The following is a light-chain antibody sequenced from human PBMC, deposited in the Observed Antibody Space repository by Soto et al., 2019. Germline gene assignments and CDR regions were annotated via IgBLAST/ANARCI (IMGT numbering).Light chain of an antibody. CDR1: QSVLYSSNNNNY. V-gene: IGKV4-1*01. J-gene: IGKJ2*01. CDR2: WAS. Sequence: DIVMTQSPDSLAVSLGERATINCKSSQSVLYSSNNNNYLAWYQQKPGQPPKLLIYWASTREFGVPDRFSGSGSGTDFTLTISSLQAEDVAVYYCQQYYLIPYTFGQGTKLEIQ. CDR3: QQYYLIPYT.